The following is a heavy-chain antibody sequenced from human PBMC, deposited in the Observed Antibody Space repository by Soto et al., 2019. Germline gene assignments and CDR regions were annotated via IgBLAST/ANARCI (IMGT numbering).Heavy chain of an antibody. D-gene: IGHD3-22*01. Sequence: QMHLQESGPGLVKPSQTLSLTCTVSGASISSGGYYWTWIRQHPGKGLEWMGYIYYSGSTYYNPXRKSRTTISIXXSXNXXSLKLSSVTAADTAVYYCARYHYQDSSGYYSHFDYWGQGTLVTVSS. CDR1: GASISSGGYY. CDR3: ARYHYQDSSGYYSHFDY. J-gene: IGHJ4*02. CDR2: IYYSGST. V-gene: IGHV4-31*03.